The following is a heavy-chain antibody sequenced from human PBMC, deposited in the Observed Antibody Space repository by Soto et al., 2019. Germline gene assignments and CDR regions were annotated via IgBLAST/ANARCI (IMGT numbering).Heavy chain of an antibody. Sequence: QVRLQESRPGLVKPSQTLSLTCTVSSGSISSGTSYWNWIRQVPGKGLEWIGYIYYTGSTYYNPTLRSRLKISIDTSANQFSLNLSSVTDADTAVYYWARARSCTSFYGGGEYDIWGQGAMVTVSS. J-gene: IGHJ3*02. CDR3: ARARSCTSFYGGGEYDI. D-gene: IGHD2-2*01. CDR2: IYYTGST. CDR1: SGSISSGTSY. V-gene: IGHV4-31*03.